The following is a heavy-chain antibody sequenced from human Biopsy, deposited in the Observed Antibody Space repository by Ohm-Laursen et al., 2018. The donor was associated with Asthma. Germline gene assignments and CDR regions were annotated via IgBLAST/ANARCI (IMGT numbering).Heavy chain of an antibody. CDR1: GGSVSSGSYY. V-gene: IGHV4-61*01. D-gene: IGHD2-15*01. J-gene: IGHJ2*01. Sequence: GTLSLTCTVSGGSVSSGSYYWSWIRQPPGKGLAWVSYTSYSGSTDYNPSLKSRLTISMDTSKNQFSLKLSSVTAADTAVYYCARVPTTLRYFDLWGRGTLVTGSS. CDR3: ARVPTTLRYFDL. CDR2: TSYSGST.